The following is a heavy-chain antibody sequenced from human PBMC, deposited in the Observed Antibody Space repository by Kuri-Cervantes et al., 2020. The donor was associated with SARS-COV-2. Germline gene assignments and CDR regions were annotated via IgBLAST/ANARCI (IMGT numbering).Heavy chain of an antibody. Sequence: SETLSLTCAVSGVTVSGGTYYWSWIRQPAGKGLEWIGHIYTTGTTNYNPSLKSRVSISVDKSMNQFSLKLSSVTAADTAVYYCARVSWMQLWHRYFDNWGQGTLVTVSS. D-gene: IGHD5-18*01. CDR2: IYTTGTT. CDR3: ARVSWMQLWHRYFDN. J-gene: IGHJ4*02. V-gene: IGHV4-61*09. CDR1: GVTVSGGTYY.